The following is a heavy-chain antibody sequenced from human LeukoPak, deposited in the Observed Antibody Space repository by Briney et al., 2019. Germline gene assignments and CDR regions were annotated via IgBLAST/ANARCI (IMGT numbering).Heavy chain of an antibody. D-gene: IGHD3-22*01. Sequence: GGSLRLSCAASGFTFISYSMNWVRQAPGKGLEWVSGISWNSGSIGYADSVKGRFTISRDNAKNSLYLQMNSLRAEDTALYYCAKDDSSSFDYWGQGTLVTVSS. CDR1: GFTFISYS. CDR3: AKDDSSSFDY. J-gene: IGHJ4*02. CDR2: ISWNSGSI. V-gene: IGHV3-9*01.